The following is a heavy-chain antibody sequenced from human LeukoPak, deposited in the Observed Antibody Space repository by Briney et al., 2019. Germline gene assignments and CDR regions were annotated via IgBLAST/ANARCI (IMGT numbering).Heavy chain of an antibody. D-gene: IGHD3-9*01. CDR2: IIPIFGIA. Sequence: SVKVSCKAFGGTFSSYAISWVRQAPGQGLEWMGRIIPIFGIANYAQKFQGRVTITADKSTSTAYMELSSLRSEDTAVYYCARPTETYYDILTGDSYGMDVWGQGTTVTVSS. J-gene: IGHJ6*02. CDR3: ARPTETYYDILTGDSYGMDV. V-gene: IGHV1-69*04. CDR1: GGTFSSYA.